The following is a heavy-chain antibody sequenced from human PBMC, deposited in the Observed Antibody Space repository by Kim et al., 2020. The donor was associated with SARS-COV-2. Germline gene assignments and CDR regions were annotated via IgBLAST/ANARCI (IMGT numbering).Heavy chain of an antibody. CDR3: ARDRADSSGYHPLDY. CDR1: GFTFSSYE. CDR2: ISSSGSTI. J-gene: IGHJ4*02. V-gene: IGHV3-48*03. Sequence: GGSLRLSCAASGFTFSSYEMNWVRQAPGKGLEWVSYISSSGSTIYYADSVKGRFTISRDNAKNSLYLQMNSLRAEDTAVYYCARDRADSSGYHPLDYWGQGTLVTVSS. D-gene: IGHD3-22*01.